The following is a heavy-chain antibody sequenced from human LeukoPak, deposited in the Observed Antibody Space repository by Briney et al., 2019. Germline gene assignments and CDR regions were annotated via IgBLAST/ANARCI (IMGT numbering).Heavy chain of an antibody. CDR1: GFTFSSYS. CDR2: ISSSSSYI. D-gene: IGHD2-2*01. J-gene: IGHJ6*03. V-gene: IGHV3-21*01. Sequence: PGGSLRLSCAASGFTFSSYSMNWVRQAPGKGLEWVSSISSSSSYIYYADSVKGRFTISRDNAKNSLYLQMNSLRAEDTAVYYCARVSGYCSSTSCQYYYYYMDVWGKGTTVTVSS. CDR3: ARVSGYCSSTSCQYYYYYMDV.